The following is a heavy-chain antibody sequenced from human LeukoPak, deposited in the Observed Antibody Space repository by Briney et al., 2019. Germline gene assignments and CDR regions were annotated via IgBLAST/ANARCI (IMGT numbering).Heavy chain of an antibody. D-gene: IGHD3-9*01. Sequence: SETLSLTCTVSGGSISSYYWSWIRQPPGKGLEWIGYIYYSGSTKYNPSFRSRVTISVDTSKNQFSLKLISVTAADTAVYYCATVVRDDILTGYYIDYWGQGTLATVSS. J-gene: IGHJ4*02. CDR2: IYYSGST. V-gene: IGHV4-59*01. CDR3: ATVVRDDILTGYYIDY. CDR1: GGSISSYY.